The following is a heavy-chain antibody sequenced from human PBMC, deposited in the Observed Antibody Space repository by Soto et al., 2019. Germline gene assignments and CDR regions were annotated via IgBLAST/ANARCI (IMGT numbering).Heavy chain of an antibody. Sequence: QVQLVESGGGVVQPGRSLRLSYATSGFTFSSYAMHWVRQAPGKGLEWVAVISYDGSKKYYAYSVKGRFTISRDNSKNTLYMQMNSLRAEDTAVYDCVREVVAPGDYYDGMDVWGQGTTVTVSS. D-gene: IGHD2-15*01. CDR3: VREVVAPGDYYDGMDV. CDR1: GFTFSSYA. V-gene: IGHV3-30-3*01. CDR2: ISYDGSKK. J-gene: IGHJ6*02.